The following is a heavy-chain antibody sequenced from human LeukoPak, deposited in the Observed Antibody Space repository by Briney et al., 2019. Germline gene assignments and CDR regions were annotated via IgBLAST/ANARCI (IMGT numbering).Heavy chain of an antibody. CDR3: ARCLCSGGSCYFSLADY. V-gene: IGHV1-69*02. Sequence: AVKDSCKASRGTFSSYTISWVRQAPGRGVEWMGRIIPILGIANYAQKFQGRVTITADKSTSTAYMELSSLRSEDTGVYYCARCLCSGGSCYFSLADYWGQGTLVTVSS. D-gene: IGHD2-15*01. CDR2: IIPILGIA. CDR1: RGTFSSYT. J-gene: IGHJ4*02.